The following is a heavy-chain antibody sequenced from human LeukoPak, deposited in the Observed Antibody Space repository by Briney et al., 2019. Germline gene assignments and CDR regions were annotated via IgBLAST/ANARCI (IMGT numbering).Heavy chain of an antibody. J-gene: IGHJ6*02. V-gene: IGHV3-23*01. Sequence: GGSLRLSCAASGFTFSSYAMSWVRQAPGKGLEWVSAISGSGGSTYYADSVKGRFTISRDNSKNTLYLQMNSLRAEDTAVYYCAKETCTSCYPGYYHYGMDVWAKGPRSPSP. D-gene: IGHD2-2*01. CDR1: GFTFSSYA. CDR2: ISGSGGST. CDR3: AKETCTSCYPGYYHYGMDV.